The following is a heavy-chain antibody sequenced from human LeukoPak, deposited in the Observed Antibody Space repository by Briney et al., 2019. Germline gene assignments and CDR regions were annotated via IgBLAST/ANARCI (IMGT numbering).Heavy chain of an antibody. CDR2: IGGSCTST. Sequence: GGTLSLSCSLSGLTLTIYGMKWVRRAPGGGVEWASGIGGSCTSTYYADSVKGLFTISRDNSKNTLYLQMNSLSAEDTAVYYCACSSGWPNWFDPWGQGTLVTVSS. V-gene: IGHV3-23*01. J-gene: IGHJ5*02. CDR3: ACSSGWPNWFDP. D-gene: IGHD6-19*01. CDR1: GLTLTIYG.